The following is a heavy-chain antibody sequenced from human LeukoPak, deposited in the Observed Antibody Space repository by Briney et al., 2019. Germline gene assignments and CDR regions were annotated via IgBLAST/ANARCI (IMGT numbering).Heavy chain of an antibody. Sequence: KVSCKASGGTFSSYAISWVRQAPGQGLEWMGGIIPIFGTANYAQKFQGRVTIAADKSTSTAYMELSSLRSEDTAVYYCARSLEACSGTSCYGRAFDIWGQGTMVTVSS. CDR1: GGTFSSYA. CDR3: ARSLEACSGTSCYGRAFDI. V-gene: IGHV1-69*06. J-gene: IGHJ3*02. D-gene: IGHD2-2*01. CDR2: IIPIFGTA.